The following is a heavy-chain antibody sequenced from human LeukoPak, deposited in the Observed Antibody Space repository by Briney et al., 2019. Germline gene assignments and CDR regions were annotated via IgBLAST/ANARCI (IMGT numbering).Heavy chain of an antibody. J-gene: IGHJ3*02. CDR3: ARLTMIVVKPDAFDI. Sequence: IYYSGSTNYNPSLKSRVTISVDTSKNQFSLKLSSVTAADTAVYYCARLTMIVVKPDAFDIWGQGTMVTVSS. V-gene: IGHV4-59*01. D-gene: IGHD3-22*01. CDR2: IYYSGST.